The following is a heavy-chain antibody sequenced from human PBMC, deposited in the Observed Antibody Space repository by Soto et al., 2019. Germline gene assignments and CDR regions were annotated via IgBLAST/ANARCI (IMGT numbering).Heavy chain of an antibody. J-gene: IGHJ6*02. V-gene: IGHV4-34*01. CDR3: ARGPFNFTIFGVDSYYYYGMDV. CDR1: GGSFSGYY. D-gene: IGHD3-3*01. CDR2: INHSGST. Sequence: SETLSLTCAVYGGSFSGYYWSWIRQPPGKGLEWIGEINHSGSTNYNPSLKSRVTISVDTSKNQFSLKLSSVTAADTAVYYCARGPFNFTIFGVDSYYYYGMDVWGQGTTVTVSS.